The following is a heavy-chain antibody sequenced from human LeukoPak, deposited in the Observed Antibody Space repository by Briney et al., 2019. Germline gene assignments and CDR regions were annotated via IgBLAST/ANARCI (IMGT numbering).Heavy chain of an antibody. CDR2: ISYDGSNK. CDR1: GFTFSSYG. D-gene: IGHD3-16*02. Sequence: GGSLRLSCAASGFTFSSYGMHWVRQAPGKGLEWVAVISYDGSNKYYADSVKGRFTISRDNAKKSLYLQMNTLRAEDTAVYYCVRRYMATSAEDFDYWGQGTLVTVFS. CDR3: VRRYMATSAEDFDY. J-gene: IGHJ4*02. V-gene: IGHV3-30*03.